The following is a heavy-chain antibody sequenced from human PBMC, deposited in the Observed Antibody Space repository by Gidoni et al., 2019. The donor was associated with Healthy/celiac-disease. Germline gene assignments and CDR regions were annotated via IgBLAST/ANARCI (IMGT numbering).Heavy chain of an antibody. D-gene: IGHD3-3*01. Sequence: QVQLVESGGGLVKPGGSLRLSCAASGFTFSDYYMSWIRQAPGKGLEWVSYISSSSSYTNYADSVKGRFTISRDNAKNSLYLQMNSLRAEDTAVYYCARAPGNYDFWSGYPYYYYYMDVWGKGTTVTVSS. CDR1: GFTFSDYY. CDR2: ISSSSSYT. CDR3: ARAPGNYDFWSGYPYYYYYMDV. V-gene: IGHV3-11*06. J-gene: IGHJ6*03.